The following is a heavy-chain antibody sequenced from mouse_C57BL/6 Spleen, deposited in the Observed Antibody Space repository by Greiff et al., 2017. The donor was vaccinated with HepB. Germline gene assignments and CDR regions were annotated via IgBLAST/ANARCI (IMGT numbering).Heavy chain of an antibody. CDR1: GFSSNTYA. CDR2: IRSKSNNYAT. CDR3: VREGQGFDY. V-gene: IGHV10-1*01. Sequence: EVKLVESGGGLVQPKGSLKLSCAASGFSSNTYAMNWVRQAPGKGLEWVARIRSKSNNYATYYADSVKDRFTISRDDSESMLYLQMNNLKTEDTAMYYCVREGQGFDYWGQGTTLTVSS. J-gene: IGHJ2*01. D-gene: IGHD3-3*01.